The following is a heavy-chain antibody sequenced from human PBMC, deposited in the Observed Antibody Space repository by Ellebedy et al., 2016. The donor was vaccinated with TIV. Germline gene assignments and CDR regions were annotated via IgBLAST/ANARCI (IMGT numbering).Heavy chain of an antibody. V-gene: IGHV4-61*08. D-gene: IGHD6-19*01. CDR3: ARSSIAVAPFDP. J-gene: IGHJ5*02. Sequence: SETLSLXCTVSGGSISSGGYYWSWIRQHPGKGLEWIGYIYYSGSTNYNPSLKSRVTISVDTSKNQFSLKLSSVTAADTAVYYCARSSIAVAPFDPWGQGTLVTVSS. CDR1: GGSISSGGYY. CDR2: IYYSGST.